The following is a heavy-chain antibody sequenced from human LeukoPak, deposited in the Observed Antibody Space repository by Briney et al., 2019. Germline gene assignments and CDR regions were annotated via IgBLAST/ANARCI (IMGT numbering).Heavy chain of an antibody. D-gene: IGHD3-22*01. CDR3: ARYYYDSSGYEYYFDY. CDR1: GGSISSGGYY. Sequence: SETLSLTCTVSGGSISSGGYYWSWIRQHPGKGLEWIGYIYYSGSTYYNPSLKSRVTISVDTSKNQFSLKLSSVTAADTAVYYCARYYYDSSGYEYYFDYWGQGTLVTVSS. V-gene: IGHV4-31*03. CDR2: IYYSGST. J-gene: IGHJ4*02.